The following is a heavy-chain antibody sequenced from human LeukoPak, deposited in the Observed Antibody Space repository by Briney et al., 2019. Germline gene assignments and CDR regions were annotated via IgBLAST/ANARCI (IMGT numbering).Heavy chain of an antibody. CDR1: GFTFSSYA. D-gene: IGHD3-22*01. J-gene: IGHJ4*02. Sequence: GGSLRLSCAASGFTFSSYAMSWVRQAPGKGLEWVSGISGSGDNTYYADSVKGRFTISRDNSKDTLYVQVNSLGTEDTAAYYCAKGGYYDSSGSFYFDYWGQGTLVTVSS. CDR2: ISGSGDNT. CDR3: AKGGYYDSSGSFYFDY. V-gene: IGHV3-23*01.